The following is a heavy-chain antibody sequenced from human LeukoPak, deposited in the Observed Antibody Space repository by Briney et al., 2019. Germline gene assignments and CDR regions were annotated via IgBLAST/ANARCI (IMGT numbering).Heavy chain of an antibody. D-gene: IGHD2-15*01. J-gene: IGHJ6*03. V-gene: IGHV3-48*03. Sequence: PGGSLRLSCAASGFTFSSYAMNWVRQAPGKGLEWVSYISSSGSTIYYADSVKGRFTISRDNAKNSLYLQMNSLRAEDTAVYYCARDEVVANADYYYYYMDVWGKGTTVTVSS. CDR3: ARDEVVANADYYYYYMDV. CDR2: ISSSGSTI. CDR1: GFTFSSYA.